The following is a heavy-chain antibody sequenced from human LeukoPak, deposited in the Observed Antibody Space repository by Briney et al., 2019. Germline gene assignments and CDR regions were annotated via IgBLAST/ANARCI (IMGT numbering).Heavy chain of an antibody. Sequence: AGGSLRLSCAASEFTFISYTVHWVRQAPGKGLEWVALISYDGSYKYYADSVNGRFTISRDNSKNTLYLQMKSLRTEDTAVYYCARERGYSGYDSREYNYFDYWGQGTLVTVSS. CDR3: ARERGYSGYDSREYNYFDY. V-gene: IGHV3-30*04. D-gene: IGHD5-12*01. CDR2: ISYDGSYK. J-gene: IGHJ4*02. CDR1: EFTFISYT.